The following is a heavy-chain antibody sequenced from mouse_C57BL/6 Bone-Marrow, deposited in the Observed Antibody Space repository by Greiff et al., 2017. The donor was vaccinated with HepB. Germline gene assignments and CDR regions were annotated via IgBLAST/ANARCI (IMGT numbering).Heavy chain of an antibody. CDR2: IYPGSDNT. Sequence: VQRVESGPELVKPGASVKISCKASGYTFTDYYINWVKQRPGQGLEWIGWIYPGSDNTKYNEKFKGKATLTVDTSSSTAYMQLSSLTSEDSAVYFCAREGDDYDGYCDVWGTGTTVTVSS. V-gene: IGHV1-84*01. D-gene: IGHD2-4*01. CDR3: AREGDDYDGYCDV. J-gene: IGHJ1*03. CDR1: GYTFTDYY.